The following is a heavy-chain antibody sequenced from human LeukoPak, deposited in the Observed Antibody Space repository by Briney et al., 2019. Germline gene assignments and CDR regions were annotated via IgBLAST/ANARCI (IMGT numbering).Heavy chain of an antibody. D-gene: IGHD2-2*01. CDR2: ISYDGSNK. Sequence: RSQGLGAGAAGVAVSIDAGHWGLHAPNKGLEWVAVISYDGSNKYYADSVKGRFTISRDNSKNTLYLQMNSLRAEDTAVYYCARAQYCSSTSCLRSSWGYYYYGMDVWGQGTTVTVSS. CDR1: GVAVSIDA. J-gene: IGHJ6*02. CDR3: ARAQYCSSTSCLRSSWGYYYYGMDV. V-gene: IGHV3-30-3*01.